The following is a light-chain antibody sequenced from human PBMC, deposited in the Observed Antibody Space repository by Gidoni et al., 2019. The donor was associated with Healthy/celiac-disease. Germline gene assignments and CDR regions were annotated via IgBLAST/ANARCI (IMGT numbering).Light chain of an antibody. CDR1: QSISTY. CDR2: AAS. V-gene: IGKV1-39*01. J-gene: IGKJ2*01. CDR3: QQSYNTPRT. Sequence: DIQMTQSPPSLSASVGDRVTITCRASQSISTYLNWYQQKPGKAPKVLIYAASSLQSGVPSRFSGSGSGTDFTLTISSLQPEDFTTYYCQQSYNTPRTFGQGTRLEIK.